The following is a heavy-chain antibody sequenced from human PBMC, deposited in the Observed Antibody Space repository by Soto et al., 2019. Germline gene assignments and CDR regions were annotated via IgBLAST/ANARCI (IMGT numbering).Heavy chain of an antibody. Sequence: GGSLRLSCAASGFTFSSSWMHWVRQAPGKGLVWVSRISTDGTGTDYADSVKGRFTISRDNAKNTLYLQMNSLRAADTAVYYCARSIDPWGQGTLVTVSS. J-gene: IGHJ5*02. CDR2: ISTDGTGT. CDR1: GFTFSSSW. CDR3: ARSIDP. V-gene: IGHV3-74*01.